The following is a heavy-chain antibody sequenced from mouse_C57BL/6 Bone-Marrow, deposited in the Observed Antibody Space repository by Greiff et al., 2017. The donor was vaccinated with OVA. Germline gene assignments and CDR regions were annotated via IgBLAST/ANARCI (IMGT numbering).Heavy chain of an antibody. D-gene: IGHD1-1*01. CDR2: ISSGSSTI. CDR1: GFTFSDYG. V-gene: IGHV5-17*01. CDR3: ARRCYYGSSYWYFDV. Sequence: EVKLVESGGGLVKPGGSLKLSCAASGFTFSDYGMHWVRQAPEKGLEWVAYISSGSSTIYYAATVKGRFTISRDNAKNTLFLQMTSLRSEDTAMYYCARRCYYGSSYWYFDVWGTGTTVTVSS. J-gene: IGHJ1*03.